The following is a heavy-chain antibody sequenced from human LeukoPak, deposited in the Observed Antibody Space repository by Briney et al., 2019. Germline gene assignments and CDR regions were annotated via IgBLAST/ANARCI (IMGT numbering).Heavy chain of an antibody. CDR3: ARDPSGYRNDAFDI. V-gene: IGHV4-59*01. J-gene: IGHJ3*02. Sequence: SEILSLTCTVSGGSISSYYWSWIRQPPGKGLEWIGYIYYSGSTNYNPSLKSRVTISVDTSKNQFSLKLSSVTAADTAVYYCARDPSGYRNDAFDIWGQGTMVTVSS. D-gene: IGHD1-14*01. CDR2: IYYSGST. CDR1: GGSISSYY.